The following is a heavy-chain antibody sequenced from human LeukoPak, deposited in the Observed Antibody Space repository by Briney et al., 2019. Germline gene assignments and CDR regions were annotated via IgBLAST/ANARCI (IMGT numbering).Heavy chain of an antibody. CDR3: ARARSGSGWYWFDP. V-gene: IGHV4-39*07. CDR2: IYYSGST. Sequence: SETLSLTCSVSGGSISSSSNYYWGWIRQPPGKGLEWIGSIYYSGSTYYNTSLKSRVTISVDTSKNQFSLKLSSVTTADTAVNYCARARSGSGWYWFDPWGQGTLVIVSS. J-gene: IGHJ5*02. D-gene: IGHD6-19*01. CDR1: GGSISSSSNYY.